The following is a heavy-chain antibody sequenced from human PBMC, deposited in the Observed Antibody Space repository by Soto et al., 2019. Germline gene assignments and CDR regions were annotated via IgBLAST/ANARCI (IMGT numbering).Heavy chain of an antibody. Sequence: SETLSLTCTVSGGSISSSSYYWGWIRQPPGKGLEWIGSIYYSGSTYYNPSLKSRVTISVDTSKNQFSLKLSSVTAVDTAVYYCARLRYFDWLVLWGASWFDPWGQGTLVTVSS. CDR2: IYYSGST. V-gene: IGHV4-39*01. D-gene: IGHD3-9*01. J-gene: IGHJ5*02. CDR3: ARLRYFDWLVLWGASWFDP. CDR1: GGSISSSSYY.